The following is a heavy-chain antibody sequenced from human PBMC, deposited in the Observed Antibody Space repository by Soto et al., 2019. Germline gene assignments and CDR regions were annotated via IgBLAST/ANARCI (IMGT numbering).Heavy chain of an antibody. D-gene: IGHD6-13*01. CDR2: IREDGSVK. J-gene: IGHJ4*02. CDR3: ARDSSSWYRTSGEGYFDY. V-gene: IGHV3-7*01. CDR1: GFTFSAFW. Sequence: PGGSLRLSCAASGFTFSAFWMTWVRQAPGKGLEWVVNIREDGSVKYYADSVKGRFTISRDNAKNSLYLQMNSLRDEDTAVYYCARDSSSWYRTSGEGYFDYWGQGTLVTVPQ.